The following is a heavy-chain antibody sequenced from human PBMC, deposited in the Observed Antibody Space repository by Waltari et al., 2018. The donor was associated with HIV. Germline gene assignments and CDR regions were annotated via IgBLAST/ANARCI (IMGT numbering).Heavy chain of an antibody. CDR3: TRGNGHAFDL. CDR1: GFTVSSYW. D-gene: IGHD2-8*01. Sequence: EVQLVESGGGSVQPGGSLRLSCAASGFTVSSYWMFWVRQVPGKGLVWVSRINSDGSSTTYADSVNGRFTISRDNAKNTLYLQMNSLRAEDTAMYYCTRGNGHAFDLWGQGTMVTVSS. CDR2: INSDGSST. J-gene: IGHJ3*01. V-gene: IGHV3-74*01.